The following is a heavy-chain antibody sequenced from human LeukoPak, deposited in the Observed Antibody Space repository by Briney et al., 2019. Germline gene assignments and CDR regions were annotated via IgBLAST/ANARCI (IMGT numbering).Heavy chain of an antibody. Sequence: GRCLRLFRAASAFIFRSYWMHWVRHAPGKVLVKVSRINSDGSRTSYADSVKGRFTISRDNAKNTMYLQMNSLRAEDTAVYYCARAVGFIAAAGKNWGQGTLVPVSS. CDR2: INSDGSRT. D-gene: IGHD6-13*01. CDR3: ARAVGFIAAAGKN. V-gene: IGHV3-74*01. CDR1: AFIFRSYW. J-gene: IGHJ1*01.